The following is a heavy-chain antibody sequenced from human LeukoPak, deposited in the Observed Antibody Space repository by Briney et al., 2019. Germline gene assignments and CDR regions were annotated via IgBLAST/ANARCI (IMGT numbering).Heavy chain of an antibody. J-gene: IGHJ4*02. CDR3: AKDLWLPDI. V-gene: IGHV3-23*01. Sequence: GGSLRLSCAVSGFAFGSEAMSWVRQSPARRLEWVASISPGGGTTYYADYVKGRFTISRDNSNNSLFVQMNSLRAEDTAVYYCAKDLWLPDIWGQGTLVTVSS. CDR2: ISPGGGTT. CDR1: GFAFGSEA. D-gene: IGHD5-18*01.